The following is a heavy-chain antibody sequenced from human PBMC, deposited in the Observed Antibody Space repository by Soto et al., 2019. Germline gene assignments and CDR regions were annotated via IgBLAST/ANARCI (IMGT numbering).Heavy chain of an antibody. D-gene: IGHD4-17*01. J-gene: IGHJ6*02. V-gene: IGHV1-2*04. CDR2: INPNSGGT. CDR1: GYTFTGYY. CDR3: ARDLGPPVTSYYYYGMDV. Sequence: ASVKVSCKASGYTFTGYYMHWVRQAPGQGLEWMGWINPNSGGTNYAQKFQGWVTMTRDTSISTAYMELSRLRSDDTAVYYCARDLGPPVTSYYYYGMDVWGQGTTVTVYS.